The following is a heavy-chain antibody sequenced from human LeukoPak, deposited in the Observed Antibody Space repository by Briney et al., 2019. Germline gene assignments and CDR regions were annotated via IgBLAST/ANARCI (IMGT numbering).Heavy chain of an antibody. CDR2: ISGSGGST. D-gene: IGHD2-15*01. CDR3: ANLGYCSGGSCQSGWFDP. CDR1: GFTFSSYA. V-gene: IGHV3-23*01. J-gene: IGHJ5*02. Sequence: GGSLRLSCAASGFTFSSYAMSWVRQAPGKGLEWVSAISGSGGSTYYADSVKGRFTISRDNSKNTLYLQMNSLRAEDTAVYYCANLGYCSGGSCQSGWFDPWGQGTLVTVSS.